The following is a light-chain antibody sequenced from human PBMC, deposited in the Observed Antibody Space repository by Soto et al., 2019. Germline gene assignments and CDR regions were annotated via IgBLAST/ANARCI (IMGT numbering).Light chain of an antibody. V-gene: IGLV2-14*01. Sequence: QSVLTQPASVSGSPGQSITISCTGTSSDVGGYNYVSWHQHHPGKAPKLLIYEVSNRPSGLSHRFSGSKSGNTASLTIFGLQAEDEADYYCSSYTSSSTPYVFGTGTKVTVL. CDR1: SSDVGGYNY. CDR2: EVS. J-gene: IGLJ1*01. CDR3: SSYTSSSTPYV.